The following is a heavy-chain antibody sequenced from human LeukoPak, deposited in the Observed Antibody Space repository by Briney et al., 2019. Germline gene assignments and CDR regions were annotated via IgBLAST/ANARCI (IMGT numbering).Heavy chain of an antibody. D-gene: IGHD5-12*01. CDR1: GFTFGSYS. CDR2: ISTSSNYI. Sequence: GGSLRLSCAASGFTFGSYSMNWVRQAPGKGLEWVSSISTSSNYIYYADSVKGRFTISRDNAKNSLYLQMNSLRAEDTAVYYCAKEGGASRFDYWGQGTLVTVSS. CDR3: AKEGGASRFDY. J-gene: IGHJ4*02. V-gene: IGHV3-21*01.